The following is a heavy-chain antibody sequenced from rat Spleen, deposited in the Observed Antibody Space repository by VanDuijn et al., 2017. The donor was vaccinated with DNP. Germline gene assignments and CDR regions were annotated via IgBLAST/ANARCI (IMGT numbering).Heavy chain of an antibody. D-gene: IGHD1-2*01. CDR3: ARHEEYSSYVYGFAY. J-gene: IGHJ3*01. Sequence: EVQLVESGGGLVQPGRSLKLSCAASGFTFSNHGMAWVRQAPTKGLEWVASISSGGGITDYRDSVKGRFTISRDDAKNTQYLQMDSLRSEDTATYYCARHEEYSSYVYGFAYWGQGTLVTVSS. CDR1: GFTFSNHG. CDR2: ISSGGGIT. V-gene: IGHV5S13*01.